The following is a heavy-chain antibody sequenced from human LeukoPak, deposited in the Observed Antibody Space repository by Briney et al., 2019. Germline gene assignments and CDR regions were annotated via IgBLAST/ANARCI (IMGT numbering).Heavy chain of an antibody. V-gene: IGHV1-24*01. J-gene: IGHJ4*02. D-gene: IGHD3-22*01. CDR2: LDLEDGET. CDR3: ATNSGGSSGYYYY. Sequence: ASVKVSCKVSGSTLTELSMHWVRQAPGKGLEWMGGLDLEDGETIYAQKFQGRVTMTEDPSTDTAYMELSSLRSEDTAVYYCATNSGGSSGYYYYWGQGTLVTVSS. CDR1: GSTLTELS.